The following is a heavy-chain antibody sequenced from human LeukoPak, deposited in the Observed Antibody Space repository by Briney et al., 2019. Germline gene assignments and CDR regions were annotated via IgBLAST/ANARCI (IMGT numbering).Heavy chain of an antibody. CDR3: ARGQHRWDYSHNLMSF. CDR2: IYSGGST. CDR1: GFTVSSNY. Sequence: GGSLRLSCAASGFTVSSNYMSWVRQAPGKGLEWVSVIYSGGSTYYADSVKGRFTISRDNSKNTLYLQMNSLRADDTAVYYCARGQHRWDYSHNLMSFWGQGTFVTVSS. V-gene: IGHV3-53*05. D-gene: IGHD4-11*01. J-gene: IGHJ3*01.